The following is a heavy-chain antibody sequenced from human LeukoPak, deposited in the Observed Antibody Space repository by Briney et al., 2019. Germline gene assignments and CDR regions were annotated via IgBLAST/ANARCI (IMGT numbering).Heavy chain of an antibody. CDR3: AKGSSAVSPYFFDY. CDR1: GFTFSSYA. V-gene: IGHV3-23*01. D-gene: IGHD6-6*01. CDR2: ISGGGDST. Sequence: GGSLRLSCAASGFTFSSYAMTWVRQAPGNGLEWLSAISGGGDSTWYADSVKGRFTISRDNSKNTLSLQMNSLRAEDTTVYYCAKGSSAVSPYFFDYWGQGILVTVSS. J-gene: IGHJ4*02.